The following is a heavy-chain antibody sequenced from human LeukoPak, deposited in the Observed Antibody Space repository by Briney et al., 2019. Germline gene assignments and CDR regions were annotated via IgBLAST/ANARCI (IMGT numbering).Heavy chain of an antibody. CDR1: GGSISSYY. V-gene: IGHV4-59*12. CDR3: ARAGYCSSTSCSTPLID. CDR2: ICYSGST. Sequence: SETLSLTCTVSGGSISSYYWSWIRQPPGKGLEWIGYICYSGSTNHNPSLKSRVTISVDTSKNQFSLKLSSVTAADTAVYYCARAGYCSSTSCSTPLIDWGQGTLVTVSS. D-gene: IGHD2-2*01. J-gene: IGHJ4*02.